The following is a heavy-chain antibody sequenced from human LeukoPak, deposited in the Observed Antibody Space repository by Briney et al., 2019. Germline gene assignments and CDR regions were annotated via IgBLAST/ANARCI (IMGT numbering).Heavy chain of an antibody. CDR2: VDHEDGET. Sequence: ASVKISCKASGYTFTDYYMHWVQQAPGNGLEWMGRVDHEDGETIYAEKFQGRVTITADTSTDTAYMELSSLRSEDTAVYYCATEIVPRITIFGVVIFDYGGQGPLVTSSS. CDR3: ATEIVPRITIFGVVIFDY. CDR1: GYTFTDYY. V-gene: IGHV1-69-2*01. J-gene: IGHJ4*02. D-gene: IGHD3-3*01.